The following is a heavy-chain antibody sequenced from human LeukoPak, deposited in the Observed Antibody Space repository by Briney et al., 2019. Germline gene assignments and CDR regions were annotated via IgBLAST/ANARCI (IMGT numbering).Heavy chain of an antibody. J-gene: IGHJ4*02. CDR3: AREIFGVVTYFDY. Sequence: SETLSLTCTVSGGSINSYYWSWIRQPPGKGLEWIGYIYYSGSTNYNPSLKSRVTISVDTSKNQFSLKLSSVTAADTAVYYCAREIFGVVTYFDYWGQGTLVTVSS. CDR2: IYYSGST. D-gene: IGHD3-3*01. CDR1: GGSINSYY. V-gene: IGHV4-59*12.